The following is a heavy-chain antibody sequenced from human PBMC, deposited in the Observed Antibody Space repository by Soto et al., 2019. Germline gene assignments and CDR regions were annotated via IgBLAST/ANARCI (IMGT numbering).Heavy chain of an antibody. V-gene: IGHV1-46*03. CDR1: GYTFTSYY. D-gene: IGHD2-15*01. CDR2: INPSGGST. CDR3: ARDSTVVAAQVGFDI. Sequence: QVQLVQSGAEVKKPGASVKVSCKASGYTFTSYYMHWVRQAPGQGLEWMGIINPSGGSTSYAQKFQGRVTMTRDTSTSTVYRELSSLRSEDTAVYYCARDSTVVAAQVGFDIWGQGTMVTVSS. J-gene: IGHJ3*02.